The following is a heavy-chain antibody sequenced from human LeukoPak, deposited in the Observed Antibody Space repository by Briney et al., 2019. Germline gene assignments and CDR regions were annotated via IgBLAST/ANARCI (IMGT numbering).Heavy chain of an antibody. Sequence: GGSLRLSCAASGFTFSSYAMSWVRQAPGKGLEWVSAISGSGGSTYYADSVKDRFTISRDNSKNTLYLQMNSLRAEDTAVYYCAKEGVPDYYDSSGSTRWFDPWGQGTLVTVSS. D-gene: IGHD3-22*01. CDR1: GFTFSSYA. CDR2: ISGSGGST. V-gene: IGHV3-23*01. CDR3: AKEGVPDYYDSSGSTRWFDP. J-gene: IGHJ5*02.